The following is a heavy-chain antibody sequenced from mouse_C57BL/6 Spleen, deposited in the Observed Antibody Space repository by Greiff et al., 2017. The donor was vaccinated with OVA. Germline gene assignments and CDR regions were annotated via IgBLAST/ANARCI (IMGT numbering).Heavy chain of an antibody. CDR1: GYTFTSYW. V-gene: IGHV1-69*01. CDR2: IDPSDSYT. Sequence: QVQLQQPGAELVMPGASVKLSCKASGYTFTSYWMHWVKQRPGQGLEWIGEIDPSDSYTNYNQKFKGKSTLTVDKSSITAYMQLSSLTSEDSAFYYCARPLVATRAWFAYWGQGTLVTVSA. J-gene: IGHJ3*01. D-gene: IGHD1-1*01. CDR3: ARPLVATRAWFAY.